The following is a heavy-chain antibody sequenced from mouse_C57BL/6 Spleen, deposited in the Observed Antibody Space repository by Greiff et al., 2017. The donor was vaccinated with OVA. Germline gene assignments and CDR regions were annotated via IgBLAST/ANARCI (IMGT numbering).Heavy chain of an antibody. V-gene: IGHV14-4*01. CDR1: GFNIKDDY. CDR2: IDPENGDT. J-gene: IGHJ3*01. D-gene: IGHD2-5*01. CDR3: TFYSNYPY. Sequence: VQLQQSGAELVRPGASVKLSCTASGFNIKDDYMHWVKQRPEQGLEWIGWIDPENGDTEYASKFQGKATIPADTSSNTAYLQLSSLTSEDTAVYYCTFYSNYPYWGQGTLVTVSA.